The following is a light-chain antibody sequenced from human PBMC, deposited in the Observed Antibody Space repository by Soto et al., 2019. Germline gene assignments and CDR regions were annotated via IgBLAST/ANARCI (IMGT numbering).Light chain of an antibody. V-gene: IGLV2-14*01. CDR1: SSDVGNYNY. Sequence: QSVLTQPASVSGSPGQSITISCTGTSSDVGNYNYVSWCQHHPGKAPKVMIYEVRNRPSGVSNRFSGSKSGNTASLTISGLQAEDEADYYCSSYSSTKTRVFGTGTKVTVL. CDR2: EVR. CDR3: SSYSSTKTRV. J-gene: IGLJ1*01.